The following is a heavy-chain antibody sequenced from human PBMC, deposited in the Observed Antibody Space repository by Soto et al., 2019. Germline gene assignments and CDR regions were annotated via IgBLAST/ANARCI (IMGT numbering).Heavy chain of an antibody. D-gene: IGHD6-13*01. Sequence: QVQLVESGGGVVQPGRSLRLSCAASGFTFSSYGMHWVRQAPGKGLEWVAVIWYDGGEKYYADSVKGRFTISRDNSKNTLYLQMNSLSAEHTAVYYCARYVSSRYNNWIDPWGQGTLVTVSS. CDR3: ARYVSSRYNNWIDP. V-gene: IGHV3-33*01. CDR2: IWYDGGEK. J-gene: IGHJ5*02. CDR1: GFTFSSYG.